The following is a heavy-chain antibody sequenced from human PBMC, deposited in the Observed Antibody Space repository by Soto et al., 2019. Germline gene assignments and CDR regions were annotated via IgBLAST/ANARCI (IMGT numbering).Heavy chain of an antibody. CDR2: ISYDGSNK. CDR3: AKDTGGFWTSFDP. J-gene: IGHJ5*02. Sequence: HPGGSLRLSCAASGFTFSSYGMHWVRQAPGKGLEWVAVISYDGSNKYYADSVKGRFTTSRDNSKNTLYLQMNSLRAEDTAVYYCAKDTGGFWTSFDPWGQGTLVTVSS. V-gene: IGHV3-30*18. CDR1: GFTFSSYG. D-gene: IGHD3-3*01.